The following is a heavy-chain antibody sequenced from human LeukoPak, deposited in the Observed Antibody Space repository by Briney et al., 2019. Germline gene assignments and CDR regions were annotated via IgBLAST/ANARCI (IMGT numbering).Heavy chain of an antibody. CDR2: IYTSGST. V-gene: IGHV4-4*07. D-gene: IGHD3-3*01. CDR3: ARDYPSDYDFWSGYFEGNWFDP. J-gene: IGHJ5*02. Sequence: PSETLSLTCTVSGGSISSYYWSWIRQPAGKGLEWIGRIYTSGSTDYNPSLKSRVTMSVDTSKNQFSLKLSSVTAADTAVYYCARDYPSDYDFWSGYFEGNWFDPWGQGTLVTVSS. CDR1: GGSISSYY.